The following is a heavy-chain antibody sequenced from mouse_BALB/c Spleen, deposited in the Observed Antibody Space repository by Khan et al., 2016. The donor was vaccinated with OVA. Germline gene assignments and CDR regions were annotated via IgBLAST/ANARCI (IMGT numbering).Heavy chain of an antibody. CDR3: ATSYYYGSSVAY. D-gene: IGHD1-1*01. CDR1: GFNIKDTY. V-gene: IGHV14-3*02. CDR2: IDPANGNT. J-gene: IGHJ3*01. Sequence: VQLQQSGAELVKPGASVKLSCTASGFNIKDTYMHWVKQRPEQGLEWIGRIDPANGNTKYDPKFQGKATITADKSSNPAYLQLSSLTSEDTAVDYCATSYYYGSSVAYWGQGTLVTVSA.